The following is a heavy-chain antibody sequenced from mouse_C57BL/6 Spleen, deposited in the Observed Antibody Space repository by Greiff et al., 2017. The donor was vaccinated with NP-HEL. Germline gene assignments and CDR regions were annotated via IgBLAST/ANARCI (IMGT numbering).Heavy chain of an antibody. CDR2: IDPSDSET. CDR3: AGERDYGSSPWFAY. J-gene: IGHJ3*01. CDR1: GYTFTSYW. Sequence: QVQLQQPGAELVRPGSSVKLSCKASGYTFTSYWMHWVKQRPIQGLEWIGNIDPSDSETHYNQKFKDTATLAVAKSSSTAYMQLSSLTSEDSAVYYGAGERDYGSSPWFAYWGQGTRVTVSA. V-gene: IGHV1-52*01. D-gene: IGHD1-1*01.